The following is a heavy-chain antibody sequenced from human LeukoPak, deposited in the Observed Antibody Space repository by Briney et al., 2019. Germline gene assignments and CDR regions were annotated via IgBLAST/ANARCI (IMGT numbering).Heavy chain of an antibody. CDR1: GFTFSSYW. J-gene: IGHJ5*02. CDR2: IGSDGSTT. Sequence: GGSLRLSCAASGFTFSSYWMHWVRQAPGKGLVWVSRIGSDGSTTRYADSVKGRFTISRDNAKNTLALQMNSLRAEDTAVYYCGRDTMLGMGNAWGQGTLVTVSS. CDR3: GRDTMLGMGNA. D-gene: IGHD3-10*02. V-gene: IGHV3-74*01.